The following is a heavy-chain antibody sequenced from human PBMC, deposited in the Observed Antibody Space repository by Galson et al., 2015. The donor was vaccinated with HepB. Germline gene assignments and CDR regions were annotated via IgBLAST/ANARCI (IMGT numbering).Heavy chain of an antibody. J-gene: IGHJ5*02. D-gene: IGHD3-16*01. V-gene: IGHV3-21*03. Sequence: SLRLSCAASGFTFNTYNMNWVRQAPGKGLEWVSSISRDGANIDYADSVKGRFTISRDNANSSLFLQMNSLRAEDTAIYYRARDRLSFIRSGFGPWGQGTRVTVSS. CDR3: ARDRLSFIRSGFGP. CDR1: GFTFNTYN. CDR2: ISRDGANI.